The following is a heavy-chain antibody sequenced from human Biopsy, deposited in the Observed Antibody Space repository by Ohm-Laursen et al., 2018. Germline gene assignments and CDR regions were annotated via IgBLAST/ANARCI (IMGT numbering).Heavy chain of an antibody. CDR1: GFTFDDYA. CDR3: AKDLASGSGYYWYFDF. Sequence: SLRLSCAASGFTFDDYALHWVRQAPGKGLEWVSGISWNSGNIGYADSVKGRFTISRDNAKNSAYLQMNSLRAEDTAFYYCAKDLASGSGYYWYFDFWGRGTLVTVSS. J-gene: IGHJ2*01. CDR2: ISWNSGNI. V-gene: IGHV3-9*01. D-gene: IGHD3-22*01.